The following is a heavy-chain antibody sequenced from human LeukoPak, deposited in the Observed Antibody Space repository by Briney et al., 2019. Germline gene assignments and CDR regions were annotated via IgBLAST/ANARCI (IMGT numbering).Heavy chain of an antibody. CDR3: ARVPPIHDFWSGNYFDY. Sequence: SETLSLTCAVYGGSFSGYYWSWIRQPPGKGLEWIGELNHSGSTNYNPSLKSRVTISVDTSKNQFSLKLSSVTAADTAVYYCARVPPIHDFWSGNYFDYWGQGTLVTVSS. CDR2: LNHSGST. CDR1: GGSFSGYY. D-gene: IGHD3-3*01. V-gene: IGHV4-34*01. J-gene: IGHJ4*02.